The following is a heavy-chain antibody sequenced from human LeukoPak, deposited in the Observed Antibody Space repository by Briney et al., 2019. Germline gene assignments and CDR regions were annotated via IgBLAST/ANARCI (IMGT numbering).Heavy chain of an antibody. CDR3: ARGVAAGTSPLDY. CDR2: IKQDGSDK. D-gene: IGHD6-13*01. Sequence: GGSLRLSCAASGFTFTKYWMTWVRQAPGKGLEWVGNIKQDGSDKNYMDSVKGRFTISRDNTKNSVYLQMSSLRAEDTAVYYCARGVAAGTSPLDYWGQGTLVTVSS. V-gene: IGHV3-7*01. J-gene: IGHJ4*02. CDR1: GFTFTKYW.